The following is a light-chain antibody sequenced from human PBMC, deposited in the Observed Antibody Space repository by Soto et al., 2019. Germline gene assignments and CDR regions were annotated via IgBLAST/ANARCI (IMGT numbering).Light chain of an antibody. CDR2: EAS. Sequence: DIQMTQSPSTLSASVGDRVTITCRASQSISGSLAWYQQKPGKAPKLLIYEASNLKSRVPSRFSGCGFGTEYTVTISSLQPDDSASYYCQQYNGYWTFGQGTRVAIK. CDR1: QSISGS. CDR3: QQYNGYWT. V-gene: IGKV1-5*03. J-gene: IGKJ1*01.